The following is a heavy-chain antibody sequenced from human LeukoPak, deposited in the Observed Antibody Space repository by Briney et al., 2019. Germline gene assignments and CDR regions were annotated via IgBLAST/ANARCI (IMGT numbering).Heavy chain of an antibody. Sequence: SQTLSLTCTVSGDSVTSGDYFWNWIRQPPGKGLEWIGYFHYSGNTYYNPSLRGRVSMSLDTSKNQFSLKLISVTAADTAVYYCVRVVYYDGTLYDYWGQGTLVTVSS. CDR3: VRVVYYDGTLYDY. J-gene: IGHJ4*02. CDR2: FHYSGNT. CDR1: GDSVTSGDYF. D-gene: IGHD3-22*01. V-gene: IGHV4-30-4*01.